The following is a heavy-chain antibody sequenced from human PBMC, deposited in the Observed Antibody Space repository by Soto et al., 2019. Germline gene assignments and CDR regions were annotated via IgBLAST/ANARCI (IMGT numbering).Heavy chain of an antibody. CDR2: VYYTGSS. CDR3: ARSVAVPGAHSDY. Sequence: SETLSLTCSVSVGSISGSYWSLIRQSPGKGLEWLGYVYYTGSSNYSPSLRIRVSISVDTSKHDFSLRLSSVTAADTAVYFCARSVAVPGAHSDYWGQGTQVTVSS. D-gene: IGHD6-19*01. CDR1: VGSISGSY. J-gene: IGHJ4*02. V-gene: IGHV4-59*01.